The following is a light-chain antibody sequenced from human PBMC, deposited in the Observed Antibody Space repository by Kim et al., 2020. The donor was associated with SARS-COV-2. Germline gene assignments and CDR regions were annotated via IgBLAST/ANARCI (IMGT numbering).Light chain of an antibody. J-gene: IGKJ4*01. CDR2: KAS. CDR1: QSICPW. V-gene: IGKV1-5*03. Sequence: ASVGDRVTITCRASQSICPWLDWYQQKPGKAPKFLIYKASTLETGVPSRFSGSGSGTEFTLTISSLQPDDFATYFCQQYNNHPLTFGGGTKVDIK. CDR3: QQYNNHPLT.